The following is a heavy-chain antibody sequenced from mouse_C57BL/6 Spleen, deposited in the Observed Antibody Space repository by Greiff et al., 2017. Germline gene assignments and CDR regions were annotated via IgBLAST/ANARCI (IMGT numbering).Heavy chain of an antibody. V-gene: IGHV1-55*01. Sequence: QVQLQQPGAELVKPGASVKMSCKASGYTFTSYWITWVKQRPGQGLEWIGDIYPGSGSTNYNEKFKSKATLTVDTSASTAYMQLSSLTSEDSAVYYGASPIYYDYDEGPFADWGQGTLVTVAA. J-gene: IGHJ3*01. D-gene: IGHD2-4*01. CDR2: IYPGSGST. CDR3: ASPIYYDYDEGPFAD. CDR1: GYTFTSYW.